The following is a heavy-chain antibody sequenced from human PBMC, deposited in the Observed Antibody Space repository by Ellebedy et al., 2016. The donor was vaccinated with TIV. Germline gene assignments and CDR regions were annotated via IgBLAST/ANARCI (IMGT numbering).Heavy chain of an antibody. V-gene: IGHV1-69*13. J-gene: IGHJ6*02. Sequence: SVKVSCXASGGTFSSYAISWVRQAPGQGLEWMGGIIPIFGTANYAQKFQGRVTITADESTSTAYMELSSLRSEDTAVYYCASGPPDSSSWYEGCCFYYYGMDVWGQGTTVTVSS. CDR1: GGTFSSYA. CDR2: IIPIFGTA. CDR3: ASGPPDSSSWYEGCCFYYYGMDV. D-gene: IGHD6-13*01.